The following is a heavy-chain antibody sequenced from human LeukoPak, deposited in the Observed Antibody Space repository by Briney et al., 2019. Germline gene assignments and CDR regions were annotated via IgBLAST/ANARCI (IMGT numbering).Heavy chain of an antibody. CDR3: AKDSDFGGRDSLITFGGVIAAFDY. J-gene: IGHJ4*02. CDR1: GFTFSSYA. V-gene: IGHV3-23*01. CDR2: ISGSGGST. D-gene: IGHD3-16*02. Sequence: PGGSLRLSCAASGFTFSSYAMSWVRQAPGKGLEWVSAISGSGGSTYYADSVKGRFTISRDNSKNTLYLQMNSLRAEDTAVYYCAKDSDFGGRDSLITFGGVIAAFDYWGQGTLVTVSS.